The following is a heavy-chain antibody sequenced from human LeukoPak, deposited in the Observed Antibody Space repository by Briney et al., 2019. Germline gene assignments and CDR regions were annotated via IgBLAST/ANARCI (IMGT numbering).Heavy chain of an antibody. Sequence: SETLSLTCAVYGGSFSGYYWSWIRQPPGKGLEWIGEINHSGSTNYNPSLKSRVTISVDTSKNQFSLKLSSVTAADTAVYYCAREDNYYDSSGYTGYWGQGTLVTVSS. CDR3: AREDNYYDSSGYTGY. V-gene: IGHV4-34*01. CDR1: GGSFSGYY. J-gene: IGHJ4*02. D-gene: IGHD3-22*01. CDR2: INHSGST.